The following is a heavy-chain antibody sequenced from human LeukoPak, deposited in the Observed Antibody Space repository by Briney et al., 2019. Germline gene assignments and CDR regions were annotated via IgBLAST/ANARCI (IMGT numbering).Heavy chain of an antibody. Sequence: PGGSLRLSCAAFGFTFSSYGMHWVRQAPGKGLEWVAVIWYDGSNKYYADSVKGRFTISRDNSKNTLYLQMNSLRTEDMAVYYCARAVGPFDYWGQGTLVTVSS. D-gene: IGHD2-15*01. CDR3: ARAVGPFDY. V-gene: IGHV3-33*01. CDR1: GFTFSSYG. CDR2: IWYDGSNK. J-gene: IGHJ4*02.